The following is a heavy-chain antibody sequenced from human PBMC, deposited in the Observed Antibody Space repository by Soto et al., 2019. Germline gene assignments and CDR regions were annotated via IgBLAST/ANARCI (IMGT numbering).Heavy chain of an antibody. CDR3: AKDARRTGLVGQWVV. D-gene: IGHD1-26*01. CDR1: GILFSGYA. Sequence: GVSRSLYCFGSGILFSGYAMHRVRPAPGKGLEWVSTVSDSGASTYYAHSVKGRFTVSRDNSNNMLSLEMDSLRAEDTALDGFAKDARRTGLVGQWVVWGQGT. J-gene: IGHJ4*02. V-gene: IGHV3-23*01. CDR2: VSDSGAST.